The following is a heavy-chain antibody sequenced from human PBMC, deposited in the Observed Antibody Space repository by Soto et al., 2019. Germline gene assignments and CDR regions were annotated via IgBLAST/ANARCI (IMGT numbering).Heavy chain of an antibody. J-gene: IGHJ6*03. CDR2: INHSGST. V-gene: IGHV4-34*01. D-gene: IGHD3-10*01. CDR1: GGSFSGYY. Sequence: PSETLSLTCAVYGGSFSGYYWSWIRQPPGKGLEWIGEINHSGSTNYNPSLKSRVTISVDTSKNQFSLKLSSVTAADTAVYYCARRRVFLWFGDSTGSPMDVWGKGTTVTVAS. CDR3: ARRRVFLWFGDSTGSPMDV.